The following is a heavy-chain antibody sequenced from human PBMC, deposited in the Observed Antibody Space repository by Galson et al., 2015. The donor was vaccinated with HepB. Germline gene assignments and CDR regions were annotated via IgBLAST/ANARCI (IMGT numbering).Heavy chain of an antibody. D-gene: IGHD2-2*01. V-gene: IGHV3-30*04. CDR1: GFTFSSYA. CDR3: ARDREYCSSTSCYRWFDP. J-gene: IGHJ5*02. CDR2: ISYDGSNK. Sequence: SLRLSCAASGFTFSSYAMHWVRQAPGKGLEWVAVISYDGSNKYYADSVKGRFTISRDNSKNTLYLQMNSLRAEDTAVYYCARDREYCSSTSCYRWFDPWGQGTLVTVSS.